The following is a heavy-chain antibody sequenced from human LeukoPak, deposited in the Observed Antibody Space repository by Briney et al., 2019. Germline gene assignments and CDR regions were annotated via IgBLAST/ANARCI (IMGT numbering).Heavy chain of an antibody. J-gene: IGHJ6*02. CDR1: GFTFSSYA. V-gene: IGHV3-23*01. D-gene: IGHD3-10*01. CDR2: ISGSGGST. CDR3: AKVPASFGERPTRYYYYGMDV. Sequence: QTGGSLRLSCAASGFTFSSYAMSWVRQAPGKGLEWVSAISGSGGSTYYADSVKGRFTISRDNSKNTLYLQMNSLRAEDTAVYYCAKVPASFGERPTRYYYYGMDVWGQGTTVTVSS.